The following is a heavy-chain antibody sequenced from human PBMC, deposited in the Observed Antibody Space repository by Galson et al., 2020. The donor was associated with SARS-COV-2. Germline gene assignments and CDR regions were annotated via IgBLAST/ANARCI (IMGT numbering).Heavy chain of an antibody. CDR1: GFTFSSYA. D-gene: IGHD3-3*01. J-gene: IGHJ4*02. CDR3: AREDRRITIFGVVIMNYFDY. V-gene: IGHV3-30*04. Sequence: GGSLRLSCAASGFTFSSYAMHWVRQAPGKGLEWVAVISYDGSNKYYADSVKGRFTISRDNSKNTLYLQMNSLRAEDTAVYYCAREDRRITIFGVVIMNYFDYWGQGTLVTVSS. CDR2: ISYDGSNK.